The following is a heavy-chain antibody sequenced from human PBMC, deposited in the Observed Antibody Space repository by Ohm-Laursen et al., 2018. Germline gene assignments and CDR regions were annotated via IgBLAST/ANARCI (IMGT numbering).Heavy chain of an antibody. CDR1: GGSISTYH. V-gene: IGHV4-59*07. J-gene: IGHJ4*02. CDR2: IDYSGRT. D-gene: IGHD5-18*01. CDR3: ARGYSYGRGIDY. Sequence: SDTLSLTWTVSGGSISTYHWNWIRQPPGKGLEWIGNIDYSGRTNYNPSFESRVTISVDMSKNLFSLELSSVTAADTAVYYCARGYSYGRGIDYWGQGTLVTVSS.